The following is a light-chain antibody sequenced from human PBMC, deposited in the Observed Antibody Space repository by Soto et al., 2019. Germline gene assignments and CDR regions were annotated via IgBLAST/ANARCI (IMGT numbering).Light chain of an antibody. V-gene: IGKV1-5*03. J-gene: IGKJ1*01. CDR1: QNINNY. CDR2: KAS. Sequence: DIQMTPSPSTLSACVGERFTISCQASQNINNYLNWYQQKPGRAPKLLIYKASTLESGVPSNFSGSGSGTEFTLSISSLQPEDFATYYCQQYNSYPWTFGQGTKVDI. CDR3: QQYNSYPWT.